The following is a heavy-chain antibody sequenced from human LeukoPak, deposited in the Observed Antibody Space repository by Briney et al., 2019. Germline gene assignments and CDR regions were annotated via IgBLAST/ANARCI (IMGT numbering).Heavy chain of an antibody. V-gene: IGHV3-66*01. CDR1: GFTVSDNY. D-gene: IGHD2-15*01. CDR3: ARDGRRGPDCSAGGCYFVPGQ. J-gene: IGHJ4*02. CDR2: IYTAGNT. Sequence: GGSLRLSCAASGFTVSDNYMSWVRQAPGRGLEWVSVIYTAGNTFYADSVKGRFTISRDSSKNTLYLQMNSLRGEDTAVYYCARDGRRGPDCSAGGCYFVPGQWGQGTVVTVSS.